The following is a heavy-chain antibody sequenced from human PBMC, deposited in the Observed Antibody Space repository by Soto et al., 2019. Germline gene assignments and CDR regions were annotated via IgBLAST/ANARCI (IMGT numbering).Heavy chain of an antibody. D-gene: IGHD6-13*01. V-gene: IGHV3-23*01. CDR1: GFTFSSYA. CDR2: ISGSGGST. Sequence: PGGSLRLSCAASGFTFSSYAMSWVRQAPGKGQEWVPAISGSGGSTYYADSVKGRFTISRDNSKNTLYLQMNSLRAEDTAVYYCAKTPRYSSSWYYFDYWGQGTPVTVSS. CDR3: AKTPRYSSSWYYFDY. J-gene: IGHJ4*02.